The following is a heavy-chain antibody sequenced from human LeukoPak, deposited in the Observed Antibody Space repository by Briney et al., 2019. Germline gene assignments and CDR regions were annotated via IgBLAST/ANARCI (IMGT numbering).Heavy chain of an antibody. J-gene: IGHJ4*02. CDR2: ISAYNGNT. CDR3: ARDRIVGATTLFDY. Sequence: GASVKVSCKASGYTFTGYYMHWVRQAPGQGLEWMGWISAYNGNTNYAQKLQGRVTMTTDTSTSTAYMELRSLRSDDTAVYYCARDRIVGATTLFDYWGQGTLVTVSS. D-gene: IGHD1-26*01. CDR1: GYTFTGYY. V-gene: IGHV1-18*04.